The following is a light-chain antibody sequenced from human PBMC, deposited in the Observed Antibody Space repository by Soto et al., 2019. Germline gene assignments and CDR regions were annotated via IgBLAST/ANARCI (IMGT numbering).Light chain of an antibody. Sequence: DIKMTQSPSSLSASVGDRVTITCRASQSISSYLNWYQQKPGKAPKLLIYAASSLQSGVPSRFRGSGSGTDFTITISSLQPEDFATYYCHQSYSTFFFTFGPGTKVDIK. V-gene: IGKV1-39*01. CDR2: AAS. J-gene: IGKJ3*01. CDR1: QSISSY. CDR3: HQSYSTFFFT.